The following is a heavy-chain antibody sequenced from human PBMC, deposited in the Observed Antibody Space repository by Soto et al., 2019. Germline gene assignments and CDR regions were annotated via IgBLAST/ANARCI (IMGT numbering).Heavy chain of an antibody. J-gene: IGHJ5*02. CDR3: ARSYYDSTGGAVDT. Sequence: SETLSLTCTVSGASIRSSTFYWGWIRQPPGKGLESIANIYYDGSTYYNPSLKSRVTISVDTSKNQFSMKVTSVTAADTAVYYCARSYYDSTGGAVDTGGQGTLVTGS. CDR1: GASIRSSTFY. CDR2: IYYDGST. D-gene: IGHD3-22*01. V-gene: IGHV4-39*01.